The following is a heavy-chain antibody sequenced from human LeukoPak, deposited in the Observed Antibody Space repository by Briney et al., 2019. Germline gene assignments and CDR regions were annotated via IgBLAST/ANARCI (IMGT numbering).Heavy chain of an antibody. D-gene: IGHD3-22*01. J-gene: IGHJ3*02. CDR3: ARDNDYYDSSGLSADAFDI. Sequence: GGSLRLSCAASGFTFSSCSMNWVRQAPGKGLEWVSSISSSSSYIYYADSVKGRFTISRDNAKNSLYLQMNSLRAEDTAVYYRARDNDYYDSSGLSADAFDIWGQGTMVTVSS. CDR2: ISSSSSYI. CDR1: GFTFSSCS. V-gene: IGHV3-21*01.